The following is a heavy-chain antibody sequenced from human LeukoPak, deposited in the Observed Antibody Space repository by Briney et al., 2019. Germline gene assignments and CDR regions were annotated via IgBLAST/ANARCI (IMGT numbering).Heavy chain of an antibody. CDR1: GYTFTSYA. D-gene: IGHD3-10*01. J-gene: IGHJ5*02. Sequence: ASVKVSCKASGYTFTSYAMHWVRQAPGQRLEWMGWINAGNGNTKYSQEFQGRVTMTRNTSISTAYMELSSLRSEDTAVYYCARGSLLWFGEFLPAVDPWGQGTLVTVSS. CDR3: ARGSLLWFGEFLPAVDP. CDR2: INAGNGNT. V-gene: IGHV1-3*03.